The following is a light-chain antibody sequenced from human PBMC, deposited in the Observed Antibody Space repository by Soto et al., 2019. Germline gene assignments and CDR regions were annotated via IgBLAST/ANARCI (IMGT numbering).Light chain of an antibody. CDR3: QQYGSSSWT. V-gene: IGKV3-20*01. CDR1: QSVSSSY. Sequence: ENVLTQSPGTLSLSPGERATLSCRASQSVSSSYLAWYQQKPGQAPRLLIYGTSSRATAIPDRFSGSGSGTDFTLTISRLEPEDFAVYYCQQYGSSSWTFGQGTKV. CDR2: GTS. J-gene: IGKJ1*01.